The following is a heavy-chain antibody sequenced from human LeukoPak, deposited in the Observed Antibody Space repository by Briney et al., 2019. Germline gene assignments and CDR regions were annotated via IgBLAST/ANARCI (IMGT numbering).Heavy chain of an antibody. CDR2: IKEDGNEK. CDR1: GLSFSSYW. CDR3: ASPAHP. V-gene: IGHV3-7*03. J-gene: IGHJ5*02. Sequence: GGSLRLSCAASGLSFSSYWMSWVRQAPGKGLEWVANIKEDGNEKYYVDSVKGRFTISRDNAQKSLYLQMNSLRVEDTAVYYCASPAHPWGQGTLVTVSS.